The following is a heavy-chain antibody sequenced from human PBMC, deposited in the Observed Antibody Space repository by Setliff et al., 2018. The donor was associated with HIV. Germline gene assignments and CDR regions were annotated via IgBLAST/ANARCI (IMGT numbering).Heavy chain of an antibody. J-gene: IGHJ6*02. CDR3: ARDSFGGEFTYYYYGMDV. Sequence: GASVKVSCKASGYTFTSYAMHWVRQAPGQRLEWMGWINAGNGNTKYSQKFQGRVTTTRDTSASTAYMELSSLRSEDTAVYYCARDSFGGEFTYYYYGMDVWGQGTTVTV. CDR1: GYTFTSYA. D-gene: IGHD3-10*01. CDR2: INAGNGNT. V-gene: IGHV1-3*01.